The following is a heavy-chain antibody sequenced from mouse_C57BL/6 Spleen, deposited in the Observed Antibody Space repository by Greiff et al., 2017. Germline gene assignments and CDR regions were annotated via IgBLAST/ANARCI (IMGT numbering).Heavy chain of an antibody. Sequence: QVQLQHSGPELVKPGASVKISCKASGYAFSSSWMNWVKQRPGKGLEWIGRIYPGDGDTNYNGKFKGKATLTADKSSSTAYMQLSSLTSEDSAVYFCARVYSFDYWGQGTTLTVSS. J-gene: IGHJ2*01. CDR3: ARVYSFDY. V-gene: IGHV1-82*01. CDR2: IYPGDGDT. D-gene: IGHD2-12*01. CDR1: GYAFSSSW.